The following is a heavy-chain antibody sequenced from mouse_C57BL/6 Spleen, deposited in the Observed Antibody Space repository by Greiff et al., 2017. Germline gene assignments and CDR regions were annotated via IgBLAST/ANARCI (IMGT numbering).Heavy chain of an antibody. Sequence: EVQGVESGGGLVKPGGSLKLSCAASGFTFSDYGMHWVRQAPEKGLEWVAYISSGSSTIYYADTVKGRFTISRDNAKNTLFLQMTSLRSEDTAMYYCAKIYYDYGYYAMDYWGQGTSVTVSS. CDR1: GFTFSDYG. CDR3: AKIYYDYGYYAMDY. J-gene: IGHJ4*01. CDR2: ISSGSSTI. D-gene: IGHD2-4*01. V-gene: IGHV5-17*01.